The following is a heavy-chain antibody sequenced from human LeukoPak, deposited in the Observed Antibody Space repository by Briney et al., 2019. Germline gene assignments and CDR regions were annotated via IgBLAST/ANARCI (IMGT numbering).Heavy chain of an antibody. CDR2: ISSSGSTI. V-gene: IGHV3-48*04. CDR1: GFTFSTYS. J-gene: IGHJ4*02. D-gene: IGHD2-2*01. Sequence: GGSLRLSCAASGFTFSTYSMNWVRQAPGKGLEWVSFISSSGSTIYYADSVKGRFTISRDNAKNSLYVQMNSLRAEDTAVYYCASEYCSSTNCYAIDYWGQGTLVTVSS. CDR3: ASEYCSSTNCYAIDY.